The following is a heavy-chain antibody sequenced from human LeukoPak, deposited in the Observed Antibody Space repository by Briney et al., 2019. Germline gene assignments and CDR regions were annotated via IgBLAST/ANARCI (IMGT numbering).Heavy chain of an antibody. D-gene: IGHD5-24*01. CDR2: IKQDGSKK. Sequence: GGSLRLSCVASGFIFGKYWMSWVRQAPGKGLEWVANIKQDGSKKSYVDSVKGRFTISRDNAKNSLYLQMNSLRAEDTAIYYCTRVGYIDEGIDYWGQGTLVTVSS. V-gene: IGHV3-7*04. CDR1: GFIFGKYW. CDR3: TRVGYIDEGIDY. J-gene: IGHJ4*02.